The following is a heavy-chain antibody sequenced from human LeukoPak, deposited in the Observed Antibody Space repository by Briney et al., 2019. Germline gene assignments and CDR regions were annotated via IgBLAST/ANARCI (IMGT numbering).Heavy chain of an antibody. V-gene: IGHV4-34*01. CDR3: ARGRHDVTMIVVVMTSVSYYLDV. CDR2: INPSGST. J-gene: IGHJ6*03. Sequence: SETLSLTCAVYGGSFSGYHWTWIRQSPGKGLEWIGDINPSGSTYYNPSLKSRLTISVDTSKNQFSLKLRSVTAADTAVYYCARGRHDVTMIVVVMTSVSYYLDVWGKGTTVTVS. D-gene: IGHD3-22*01. CDR1: GGSFSGYH.